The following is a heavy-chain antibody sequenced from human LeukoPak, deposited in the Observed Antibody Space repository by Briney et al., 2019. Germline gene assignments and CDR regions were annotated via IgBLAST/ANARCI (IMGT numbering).Heavy chain of an antibody. CDR2: ISSSSSYI. D-gene: IGHD5-12*01. Sequence: GSLRLSCAASGFTFSSYSMNWVRQAPGKGLEWVSSISSSSSYIYYADSVKGRFTISRDNAKNSLYLQMNSLRAEDTAVYYCARDWSGYDEFDYWGQGTLVTVSS. CDR3: ARDWSGYDEFDY. CDR1: GFTFSSYS. J-gene: IGHJ4*02. V-gene: IGHV3-21*01.